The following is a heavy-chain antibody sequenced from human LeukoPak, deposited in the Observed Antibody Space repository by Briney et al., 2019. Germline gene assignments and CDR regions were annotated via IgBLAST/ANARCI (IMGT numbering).Heavy chain of an antibody. V-gene: IGHV3-74*01. CDR1: GFTFSRYW. CDR2: INNDGNDI. J-gene: IGHJ4*02. D-gene: IGHD2-2*01. Sequence: GGSLRLSCAASGFTFSRYWMHWVRQAPGKGLVWVSRINNDGNDIDYADSVKGRFTISRDNTNNTLYLQMNSLRAEDTAVYYCARGYPAAASSDYWGQGTLVAVSS. CDR3: ARGYPAAASSDY.